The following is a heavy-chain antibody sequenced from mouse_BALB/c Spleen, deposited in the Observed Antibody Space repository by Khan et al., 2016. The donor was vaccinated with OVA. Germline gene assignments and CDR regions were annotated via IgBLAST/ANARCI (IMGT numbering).Heavy chain of an antibody. J-gene: IGHJ3*01. V-gene: IGHV2-2*02. D-gene: IGHD2-4*01. CDR2: IWSGGST. Sequence: QVQLKQSGPGLVQPSQSLSITCTVSGFSLTNYGVHWVRQSPGKGLEWLGLIWSGGSTDYNAAFISRLIISKDNSKSQVFFKMNSLQANDTAIYYCARNYDYDEGLTYWGQGTLVTVSA. CDR3: ARNYDYDEGLTY. CDR1: GFSLTNYG.